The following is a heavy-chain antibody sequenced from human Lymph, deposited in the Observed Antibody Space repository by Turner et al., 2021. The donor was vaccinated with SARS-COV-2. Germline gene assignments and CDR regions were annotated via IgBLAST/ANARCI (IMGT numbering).Heavy chain of an antibody. CDR3: ARGFDY. J-gene: IGHJ4*02. Sequence: QVQLKESGPGLVKPSETLSLTCTVAGGPICRYYWSWIRQPPGKGLECIGYIYYSGSTNYNPALKSRVTISVDTSKNQYSLRLSSGTAAYTAVYYCARGFDYWGQGTLVTVSS. CDR2: IYYSGST. V-gene: IGHV4-59*01. CDR1: GGPICRYY.